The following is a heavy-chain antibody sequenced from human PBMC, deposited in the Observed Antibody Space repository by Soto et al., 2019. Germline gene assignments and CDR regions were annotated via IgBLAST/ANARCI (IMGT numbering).Heavy chain of an antibody. Sequence: EVQLVESGGGLVKPGGSLRLSCAASGFTFSNAWMSWVRQAPGKGLEWVGRIKSKTDGGTTDYAAPVKGRFTISRDASKNTLYLQMNSLKTEDTAVYYCTTELWFGELSPFDYWGQGTLVTVSS. D-gene: IGHD3-10*01. CDR3: TTELWFGELSPFDY. V-gene: IGHV3-15*01. J-gene: IGHJ4*02. CDR2: IKSKTDGGTT. CDR1: GFTFSNAW.